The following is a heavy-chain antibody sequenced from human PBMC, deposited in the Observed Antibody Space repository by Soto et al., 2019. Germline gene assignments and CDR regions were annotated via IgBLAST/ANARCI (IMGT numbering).Heavy chain of an antibody. CDR2: IYSVGST. Sequence: EVQLVESGGGMVQPGGSLRLSCAVSGFTVGNSYMSWVRQAPGKGLEWVSTIYSVGSTFYADPVKGRFTISRDNATNTLYLQMNSLRAEDTAMYYCARGSGSYDYFGYGGQGTLVSVSS. CDR3: ARGSGSYDYFGY. D-gene: IGHD1-26*01. J-gene: IGHJ4*02. V-gene: IGHV3-66*01. CDR1: GFTVGNSY.